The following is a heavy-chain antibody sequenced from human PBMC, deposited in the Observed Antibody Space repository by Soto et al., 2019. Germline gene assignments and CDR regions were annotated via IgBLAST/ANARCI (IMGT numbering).Heavy chain of an antibody. J-gene: IGHJ4*02. CDR3: ARAPPYYYDSSGYHAPVYDY. CDR1: GGTFSSYA. Sequence: SVKVFCKASGGTFSSYAISWVRQAPGQGLEWMGGIIPIFGTANYAQKFQSRVTITADESTSTAYMELSSLRSEDTAVYYCARAPPYYYDSSGYHAPVYDYWGQGTLVTVSS. D-gene: IGHD3-22*01. V-gene: IGHV1-69*13. CDR2: IIPIFGTA.